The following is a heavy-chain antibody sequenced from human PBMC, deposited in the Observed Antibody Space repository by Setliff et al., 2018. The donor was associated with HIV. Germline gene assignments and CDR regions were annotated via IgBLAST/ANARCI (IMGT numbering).Heavy chain of an antibody. Sequence: LSLTCTVSGGAISSGSYYWSWIRQPAGKGLEWIGRIHTSGDTNYNPSLKSRVTISVDTSKNQFSLKLSSVTAADTAVYYCAREGGLDYYDSSGHYSYWGQGTLVTVSS. V-gene: IGHV4-61*02. CDR2: IHTSGDT. D-gene: IGHD3-22*01. CDR3: AREGGLDYYDSSGHYSY. J-gene: IGHJ4*02. CDR1: GGAISSGSYY.